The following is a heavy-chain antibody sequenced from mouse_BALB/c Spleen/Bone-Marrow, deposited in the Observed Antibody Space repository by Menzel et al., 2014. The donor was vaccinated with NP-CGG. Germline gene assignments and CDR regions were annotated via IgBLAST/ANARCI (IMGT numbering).Heavy chain of an antibody. Sequence: EVKLVESGGGLVQPGGSLKLSCAASGFDFSRYWMSWVRQAPGKGLEWIGEINPDSRTVNYSPSLKDKFIISRDNAENTLYLRLNKVRSEDTALYYCARPDYYGYLNYWGQGTTLTVSS. CDR3: ARPDYYGYLNY. J-gene: IGHJ2*01. D-gene: IGHD1-1*01. CDR2: INPDSRTV. V-gene: IGHV4-1*02. CDR1: GFDFSRYW.